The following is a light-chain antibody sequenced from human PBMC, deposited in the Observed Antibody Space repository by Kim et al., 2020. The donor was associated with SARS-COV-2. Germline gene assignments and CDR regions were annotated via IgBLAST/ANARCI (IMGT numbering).Light chain of an antibody. Sequence: DIQMTQSPSSLSASVGDRLTITCRASQSISTFLNWYQQRPGTVPKLLMYYASNLESGVPSRFSGSGSGTDFTLTISNLQPEDFGTYYCQQSSTFPWTFAQGTKVDIK. J-gene: IGKJ1*01. V-gene: IGKV1-39*01. CDR1: QSISTF. CDR3: QQSSTFPWT. CDR2: YAS.